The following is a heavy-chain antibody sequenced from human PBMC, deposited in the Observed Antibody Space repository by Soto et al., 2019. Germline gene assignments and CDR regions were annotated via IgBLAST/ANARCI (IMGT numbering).Heavy chain of an antibody. V-gene: IGHV3-30-3*01. CDR2: ISYDGSNK. J-gene: IGHJ6*02. D-gene: IGHD2-8*01. CDR1: GFTFSSYA. CDR3: ARATIVLMVYATSGMDV. Sequence: GGSLRLSCAASGFTFSSYAMHWVRQAPGKGLEWVAVISYDGSNKYYADSVEGRFTISRDNSKNTLYLQMNSLRAEDTAVYYCARATIVLMVYATSGMDVWGQGTTVTVSS.